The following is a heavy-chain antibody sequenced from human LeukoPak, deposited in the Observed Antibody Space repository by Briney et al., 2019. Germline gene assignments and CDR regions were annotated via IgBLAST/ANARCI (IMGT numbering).Heavy chain of an antibody. V-gene: IGHV1-18*01. J-gene: IGHJ4*02. CDR2: ISAYNGNT. Sequence: ASVKVSCKASGYTFTSYGISWVRQAPGQGLEWMGWISAYNGNTNYAQKLQGRVTMTTDTSTSTAYMELRSLRSDDTAVYYCARDRRGIAVAGTCFFDYWGQGTLVTVSS. CDR1: GYTFTSYG. CDR3: ARDRRGIAVAGTCFFDY. D-gene: IGHD6-19*01.